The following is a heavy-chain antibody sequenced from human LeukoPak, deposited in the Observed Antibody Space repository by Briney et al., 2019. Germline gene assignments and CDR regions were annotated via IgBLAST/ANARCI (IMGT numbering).Heavy chain of an antibody. CDR3: ARSGGSKKNLWFGELLA. Sequence: KTSETLSLTCTVSGGSISSGGYYWSWIRQHPGKGLEWIGYIYYSGSTYYNPSLKSRVTISVDTSKNQFSLKLSSVTAADTAVYYCARSGGSKKNLWFGELLAWGQGTLVTVSS. CDR2: IYYSGST. V-gene: IGHV4-31*03. D-gene: IGHD3-10*01. CDR1: GGSISSGGYY. J-gene: IGHJ5*02.